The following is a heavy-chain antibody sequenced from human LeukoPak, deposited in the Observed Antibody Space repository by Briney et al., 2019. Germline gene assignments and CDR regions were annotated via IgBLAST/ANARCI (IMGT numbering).Heavy chain of an antibody. CDR3: AKQLGYCSDGSCYFPY. J-gene: IGHJ4*02. Sequence: GSLRISCAASGFPFSSSALSWVRQAPGKGLEWVSAISNNGGYTYYADFVQGRFTISRDNSKSTLCLQMNSLRAEDTAVYYCAKQLGYCSDGSCYFPYWGQGTLVTVSS. CDR2: ISNNGGYT. D-gene: IGHD2-15*01. V-gene: IGHV3-23*01. CDR1: GFPFSSSA.